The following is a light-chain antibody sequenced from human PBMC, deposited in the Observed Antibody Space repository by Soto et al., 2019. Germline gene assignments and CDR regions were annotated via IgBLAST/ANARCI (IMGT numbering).Light chain of an antibody. Sequence: TTQSPATLSATVGDRVTIHCRASQSISSWLAWYQQKPGKAPKLLIYDASSLESGVPSRFSGSGSGTEFTLTIISLQPDDIATCYSHQFNRYWPFGQGTKVDI. V-gene: IGKV1-5*01. CDR1: QSISSW. CDR2: DAS. CDR3: HQFNRYWP. J-gene: IGKJ1*01.